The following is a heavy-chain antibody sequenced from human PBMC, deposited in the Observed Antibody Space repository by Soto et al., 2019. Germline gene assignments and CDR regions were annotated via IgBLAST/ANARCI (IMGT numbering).Heavy chain of an antibody. V-gene: IGHV4-39*01. CDR2: IYYSGST. Sequence: SETLSLTCTVSGGSISSSSYYWGWIRQPPGKGLEWIGSIYYSGSTYYNPSLKSRVTISVDTSKNQFSLKLSSVTAADTAVYYCARFYDSSGYYRLWHIYGMDVWGQGTTVTVSS. J-gene: IGHJ6*02. D-gene: IGHD3-22*01. CDR1: GGSISSSSYY. CDR3: ARFYDSSGYYRLWHIYGMDV.